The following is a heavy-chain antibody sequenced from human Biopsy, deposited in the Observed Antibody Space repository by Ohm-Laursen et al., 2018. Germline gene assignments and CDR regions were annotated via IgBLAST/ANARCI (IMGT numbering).Heavy chain of an antibody. CDR3: ARDGIVGARFNAFDI. CDR2: ISSSGSTI. D-gene: IGHD1-26*01. V-gene: IGHV3-48*03. Sequence: SLRLSCTASGFTFSSYEMNWVRQAPGKGLEWVSYISSSGSTIYYADSVKGRFTISRDNAKNSLYLQMNSLRAEDTAVYYCARDGIVGARFNAFDIWGQGTMVTVSP. CDR1: GFTFSSYE. J-gene: IGHJ3*02.